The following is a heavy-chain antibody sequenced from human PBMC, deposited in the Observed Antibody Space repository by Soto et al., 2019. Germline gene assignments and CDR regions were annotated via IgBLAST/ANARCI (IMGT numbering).Heavy chain of an antibody. CDR1: RFIFISYD. J-gene: IGHJ6*02. CDR2: IGAVGDP. V-gene: IGHV3-13*05. Sequence: PGGSLRLSCVSSRFIFISYDIHWVRQATGRGLEWVSGIGAVGDPFFPGSVKGRFTISREIAKNSLSLQMNSLRAEDTAVYYCARDGSYYYGMDVWGQGTTVTVSS. CDR3: ARDGSYYYGMDV.